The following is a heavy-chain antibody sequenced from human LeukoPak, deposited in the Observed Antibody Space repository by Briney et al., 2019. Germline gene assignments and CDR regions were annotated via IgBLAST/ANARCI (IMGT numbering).Heavy chain of an antibody. J-gene: IGHJ4*02. CDR2: ISSSGTTT. CDR1: GFTFNIFE. CDR3: SRARVRFYDSTGYSFHY. Sequence: GGSLRLSCAASGFTFNIFEMNWVRQAPGKVLEWVSYISSSGTTTYYADSVKGRFTISRDNAQNSLYLQMNSLRAEDTGVYYCSRARVRFYDSTGYSFHYWGQGALVTVSS. V-gene: IGHV3-48*03. D-gene: IGHD3-22*01.